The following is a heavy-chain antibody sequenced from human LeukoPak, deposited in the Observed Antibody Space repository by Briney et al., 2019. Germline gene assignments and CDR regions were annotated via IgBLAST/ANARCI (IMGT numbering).Heavy chain of an antibody. CDR1: GGSISSHY. Sequence: SETLSLTCTVSGGSISSHYWSWIRQPPGKGLEWIGYIYYSGSTNYNPSLKSRVAISVDTTENQFSLKLSSVTAADTAVYYCARANLWPSYYFDYWGQGTLVTVSS. J-gene: IGHJ4*02. D-gene: IGHD3-10*01. V-gene: IGHV4-59*11. CDR3: ARANLWPSYYFDY. CDR2: IYYSGST.